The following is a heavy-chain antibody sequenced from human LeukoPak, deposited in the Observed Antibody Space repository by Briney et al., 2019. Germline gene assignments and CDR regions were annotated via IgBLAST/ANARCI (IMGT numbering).Heavy chain of an antibody. V-gene: IGHV4-34*01. CDR3: ARVVVVVPAATLGFDP. CDR1: GGSFSGYY. D-gene: IGHD2-2*01. CDR2: INHSGST. Sequence: PSETLSLTCAVYGGSFSGYYWSWIRQPPGKGLEWIGEINHSGSTNYNPSLKSRVTISVDTSKNQFSLKLSSVTAADTAVYYCARVVVVVPAATLGFDPWGQGTLVTVSS. J-gene: IGHJ5*02.